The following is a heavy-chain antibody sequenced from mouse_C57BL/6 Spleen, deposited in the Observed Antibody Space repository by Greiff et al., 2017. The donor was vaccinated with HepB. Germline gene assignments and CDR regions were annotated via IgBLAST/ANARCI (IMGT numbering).Heavy chain of an antibody. CDR1: GFSLTSYG. CDR2: IWSGGST. CDR3: ARYYEYGDWYFDV. Sequence: VQLQQSGPGLVQPSQSLSITCTVSGFSLTSYGVHWVRQSPGKGLEWLGVIWSGGSTDYNAAFISRLSISKDNSKSQVFFKMNSLQADDTAIYYCARYYEYGDWYFDVWGTGTTVTVSS. J-gene: IGHJ1*03. V-gene: IGHV2-2*01. D-gene: IGHD2-4*01.